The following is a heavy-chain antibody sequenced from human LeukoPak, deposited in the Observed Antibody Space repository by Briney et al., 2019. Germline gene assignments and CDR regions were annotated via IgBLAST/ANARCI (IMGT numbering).Heavy chain of an antibody. J-gene: IGHJ5*02. CDR2: MSYDGGNK. Sequence: GRPLRLSCAASGFILTDYGMHWVRQAPGKGLDWVASMSYDGGNKYYADSVKGRFTISRDNSKNTLYLQMNTLRAEDTAVYYCAKVGRNYGDYNGWFDPWGRGTLVTVSS. V-gene: IGHV3-30*18. CDR3: AKVGRNYGDYNGWFDP. CDR1: GFILTDYG. D-gene: IGHD4-17*01.